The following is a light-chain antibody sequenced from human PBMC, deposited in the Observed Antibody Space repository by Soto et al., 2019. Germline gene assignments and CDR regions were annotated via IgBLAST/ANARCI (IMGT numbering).Light chain of an antibody. CDR3: ASYTTSSTYV. CDR1: SSDVGGYSY. Sequence: QSVLTQPASVSGSPGQSMAISCTGTSSDVGGYSYVSWYQQQPGKAPKLVISDVSNRPSGVSDRFSGSKSGNTASLTISGLQTEDEADYYCASYTTSSTYVFGTGTKATVL. V-gene: IGLV2-14*01. CDR2: DVS. J-gene: IGLJ1*01.